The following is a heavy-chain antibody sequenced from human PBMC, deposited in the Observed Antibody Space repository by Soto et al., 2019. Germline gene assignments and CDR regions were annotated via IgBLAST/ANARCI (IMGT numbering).Heavy chain of an antibody. V-gene: IGHV3-33*01. CDR3: ASALWIKDPHYYYGMDV. J-gene: IGHJ6*02. CDR2: IWHDGSNK. Sequence: GGSLRLSCAASGFTFSSYGMHWVRQAPGKGLEWVAVIWHDGSNKYYADSVKGRFTISRDNSKNTLYLQMNSLRAEDTAVYYCASALWIKDPHYYYGMDVWGQGTTVTVSS. CDR1: GFTFSSYG. D-gene: IGHD2-2*03.